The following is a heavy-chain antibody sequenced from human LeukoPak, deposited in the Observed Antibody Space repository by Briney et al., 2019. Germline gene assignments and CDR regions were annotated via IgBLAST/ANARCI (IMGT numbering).Heavy chain of an antibody. V-gene: IGHV3-30*03. CDR3: TTGGVAY. J-gene: IGHJ4*02. CDR2: ISYDGSNK. D-gene: IGHD2-21*01. Sequence: GGSLRLSCAASGFTFSSYSMHWVRQAPGKGLDWVAVISYDGSNKYYVDSVKGRFTISRDNSKNMLYLQTNSLRAEDTAVYYCTTGGVAYWGQGTLVTVSS. CDR1: GFTFSSYS.